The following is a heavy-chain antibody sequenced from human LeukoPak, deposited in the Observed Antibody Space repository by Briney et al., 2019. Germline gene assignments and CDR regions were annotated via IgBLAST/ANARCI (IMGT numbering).Heavy chain of an antibody. CDR1: GFTFSSYA. CDR3: AKVEGVAGPGDY. Sequence: GGSLRLSCAASGFTFSSYAMHWVRQAPGKGLEWVSAISGSGDITYYADSVKGRFTISRDNSKNTLYLQMNSLRVEDTALYYCAKVEGVAGPGDYWGQGTLVTVSS. J-gene: IGHJ4*02. CDR2: ISGSGDIT. V-gene: IGHV3-23*01. D-gene: IGHD6-19*01.